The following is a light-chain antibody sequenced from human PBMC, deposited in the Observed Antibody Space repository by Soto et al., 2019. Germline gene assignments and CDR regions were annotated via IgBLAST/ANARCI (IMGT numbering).Light chain of an antibody. CDR1: QSISTY. Sequence: DIQMTQSPSSLSASVGDRVTITCRASQSISTYVNWYQQKPGKAPNLLIYTASSLESGVPSRFSGSGSGTDFTLTITSLQPDDFATYFCQQRYSRPRPFGQGTKVQI. CDR3: QQRYSRPRP. V-gene: IGKV1-39*01. CDR2: TAS. J-gene: IGKJ1*01.